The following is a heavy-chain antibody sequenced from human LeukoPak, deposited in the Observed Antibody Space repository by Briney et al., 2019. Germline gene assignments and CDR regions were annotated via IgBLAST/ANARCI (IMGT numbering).Heavy chain of an antibody. CDR3: ARMSGYYDTSGYYYVFDY. Sequence: SGPTLVNPTETLTLTCTVSGFSLSNARMGVSWIRQPPGKALEWLAHIFSNDEKSYSTSLKSMLTISKDTSKSQVVLTMTNMDPVDTATYYCARMSGYYDTSGYYYVFDYWGQGTLVTVSS. CDR2: IFSNDEK. D-gene: IGHD3-22*01. V-gene: IGHV2-26*01. CDR1: GFSLSNARMG. J-gene: IGHJ4*02.